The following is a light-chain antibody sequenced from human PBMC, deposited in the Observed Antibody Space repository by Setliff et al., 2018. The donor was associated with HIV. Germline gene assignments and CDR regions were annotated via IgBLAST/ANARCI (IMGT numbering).Light chain of an antibody. V-gene: IGLV2-14*03. Sequence: SALAQPASVSGSPGQSITISCTGTSSGVGGYNYVSWYQQHPGKAPKLMIYDVSNRPSGVSNRFSGSKSGNTASLTISGLQAEDEADYYCSSYTRSSTLKFGGGTKVTVL. J-gene: IGLJ3*02. CDR2: DVS. CDR1: SSGVGGYNY. CDR3: SSYTRSSTLK.